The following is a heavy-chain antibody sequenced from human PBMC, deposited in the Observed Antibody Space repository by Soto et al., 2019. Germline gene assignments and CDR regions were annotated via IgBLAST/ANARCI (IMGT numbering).Heavy chain of an antibody. V-gene: IGHV3-33*01. CDR3: ARDPRNWNYLPRSYYYGGV. Sequence: QVQLVESGGGVVQPGRSLRLSCAASGFTFSSYGMHWVRQAPGKGLEWVAVIWYDGTNKYYTDSVKGRFTISRDNSKNTLYLQMNSLRAEDTAVYYCARDPRNWNYLPRSYYYGGVWGEGTTVTVSS. J-gene: IGHJ6*03. CDR2: IWYDGTNK. D-gene: IGHD1-7*01. CDR1: GFTFSSYG.